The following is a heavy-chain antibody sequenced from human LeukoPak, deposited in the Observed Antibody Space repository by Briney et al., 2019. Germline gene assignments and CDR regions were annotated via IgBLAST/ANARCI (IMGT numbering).Heavy chain of an antibody. J-gene: IGHJ4*02. D-gene: IGHD1-26*01. V-gene: IGHV3-21*04. Sequence: KSGGSLRLSCAASGFTFSSYSMNWVRQAPGKGLEWVSSISSSSSYIYYADSVKGRFTISRDNAKNSLYLQMNSLRAEDTAIYYCAKYGPQDSGSSHFDYWGQGALVTVSS. CDR2: ISSSSSYI. CDR3: AKYGPQDSGSSHFDY. CDR1: GFTFSSYS.